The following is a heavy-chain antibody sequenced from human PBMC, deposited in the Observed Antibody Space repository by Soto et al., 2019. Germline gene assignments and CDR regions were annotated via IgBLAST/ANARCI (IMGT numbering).Heavy chain of an antibody. CDR1: GGSISSSSYY. V-gene: IGHV4-39*01. CDR3: ASGYDILTGYPRGDYYGMDV. D-gene: IGHD3-9*01. Sequence: SETLSLTCTVSGGSISSSSYYWCWIRQPPGKGLEWIGSIYYSGSTYYNPSLKSRVTISVDTSKNQFSLKLSSVTAADTAVYYCASGYDILTGYPRGDYYGMDVWGQGTTVTVSS. CDR2: IYYSGST. J-gene: IGHJ6*02.